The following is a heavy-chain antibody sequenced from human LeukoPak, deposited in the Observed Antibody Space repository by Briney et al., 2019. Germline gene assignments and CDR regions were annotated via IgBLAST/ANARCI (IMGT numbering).Heavy chain of an antibody. D-gene: IGHD4-23*01. CDR3: ARTEGTVAYDS. V-gene: IGHV3-74*01. J-gene: IGHJ5*01. Sequence: GGPLRLSCAASGFTFDDYAMHWVRQAPGKGLVWVSRINSDGSGTTYADSVRGRFTISRDNAKNTLYLQVNSLRAEDTAVYYCARTEGTVAYDSWGQGTLVTVSS. CDR2: INSDGSGT. CDR1: GFTFDDYA.